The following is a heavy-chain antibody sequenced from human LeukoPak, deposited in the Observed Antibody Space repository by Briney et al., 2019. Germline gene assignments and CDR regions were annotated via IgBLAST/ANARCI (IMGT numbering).Heavy chain of an antibody. Sequence: VASVKVSCKASGYTFTGYYMHWVRQAPGQGLEWMGRINPNSGGTNYAQKFQGRVTMTRDTSISTAYMELSRLRSDDTAVYYCARGKQWELGWFDPWGQGTLVTVSS. D-gene: IGHD1-26*01. CDR2: INPNSGGT. CDR1: GYTFTGYY. J-gene: IGHJ5*02. V-gene: IGHV1-2*06. CDR3: ARGKQWELGWFDP.